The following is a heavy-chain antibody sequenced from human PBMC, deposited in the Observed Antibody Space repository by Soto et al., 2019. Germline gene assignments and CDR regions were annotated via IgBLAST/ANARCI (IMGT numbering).Heavy chain of an antibody. CDR1: GDSISSGDYY. Sequence: QLELQESGPGLVKPSQTLSLTCTVSGDSISSGDYYWSWIRQPPGKGLEWIGYIAYSGSTYHNPSLKSRLTISVDTSKNQFSLKMSSVTAADTAVYYCARVPRNYHILTGYVMSYFDYWGQGTLVTVSS. J-gene: IGHJ4*02. CDR3: ARVPRNYHILTGYVMSYFDY. D-gene: IGHD3-9*01. V-gene: IGHV4-30-4*01. CDR2: IAYSGST.